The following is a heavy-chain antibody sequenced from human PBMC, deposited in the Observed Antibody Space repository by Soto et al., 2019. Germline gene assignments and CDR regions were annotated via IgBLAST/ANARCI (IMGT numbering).Heavy chain of an antibody. V-gene: IGHV4-59*08. CDR1: DGNIRSHG. Sequence: PSETKSLTRTVSDGNIRSHGWSWIRQQTGKGLEWIGYIYYSGSTNYNPSLKSRVTISVDTSKNQFSLKLSSVTAADTAVYYCARAPLWFGELLSYDYWGQGTLVTVSS. J-gene: IGHJ4*02. D-gene: IGHD3-10*01. CDR3: ARAPLWFGELLSYDY. CDR2: IYYSGST.